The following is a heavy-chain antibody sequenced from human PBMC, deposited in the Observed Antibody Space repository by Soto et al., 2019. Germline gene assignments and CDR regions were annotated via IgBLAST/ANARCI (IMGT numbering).Heavy chain of an antibody. CDR1: GDSIRGGGHY. D-gene: IGHD7-27*01. CDR2: VYHSGST. J-gene: IGHJ4*03. CDR3: ARDTGLAPTVWGF. V-gene: IGHV4-31*03. Sequence: QVQLQESGPGLVRPSQTLSLTCTVSGDSIRGGGHYWNWIRQFPGKGLEWIGYVYHSGSTHYNPSLRGRPYISLDTSKHQFSLRLISVTAADTALYYCARDTGLAPTVWGFWGHGTQVTVSS.